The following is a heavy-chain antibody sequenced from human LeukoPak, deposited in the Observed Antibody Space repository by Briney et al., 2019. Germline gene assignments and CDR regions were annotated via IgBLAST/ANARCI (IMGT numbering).Heavy chain of an antibody. CDR2: ISGSGGST. D-gene: IGHD6-13*01. V-gene: IGHV3-23*01. J-gene: IGHJ5*02. CDR1: GFTFSSNA. Sequence: TGGSLRLSCAASGFTFSSNAMSWVREAPGKGLECVSAISGSGGSTYYADSVKGRFTISRDNSKSTLYLQMNSLRVEDAAVYYCAKRRYDTSSLDWFDPWGQGTLVTVSS. CDR3: AKRRYDTSSLDWFDP.